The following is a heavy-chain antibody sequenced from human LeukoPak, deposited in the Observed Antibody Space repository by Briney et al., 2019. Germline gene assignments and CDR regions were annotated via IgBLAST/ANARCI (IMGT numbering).Heavy chain of an antibody. J-gene: IGHJ6*02. D-gene: IGHD5-18*01. Sequence: GGSLRLSCAASGFTFSSYAMSWVRQAPGKGREWDSAISGSGGSTYYADSVKGRFTISRDNSKNTPYLQINSLRAEDTAVYYCAKEAMVSPLQKNYGMDVWGQGTTVTVSS. CDR1: GFTFSSYA. CDR2: ISGSGGST. V-gene: IGHV3-23*01. CDR3: AKEAMVSPLQKNYGMDV.